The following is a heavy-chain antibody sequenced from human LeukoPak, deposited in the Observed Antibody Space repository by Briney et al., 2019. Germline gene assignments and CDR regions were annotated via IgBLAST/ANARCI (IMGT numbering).Heavy chain of an antibody. CDR1: GFTFDVYA. V-gene: IGHV3-9*01. D-gene: IGHD3-3*01. CDR3: AKAIYYDFWSGYYNPFDP. J-gene: IGHJ5*02. CDR2: ICWNSGNI. Sequence: GGSLRLSCAASGFTFDVYAMHWVRQAPGKGLEWVSGICWNSGNIDYADSVKGRFTISRDNAKNSLYLQMNSLRAEDTALYYCAKAIYYDFWSGYYNPFDPWGQGTLVTVSS.